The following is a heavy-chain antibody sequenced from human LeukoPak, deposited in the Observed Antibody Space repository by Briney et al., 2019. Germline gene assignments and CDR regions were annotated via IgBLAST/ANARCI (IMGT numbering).Heavy chain of an antibody. V-gene: IGHV3-7*04. J-gene: IGHJ4*02. CDR3: VRGGGSSDS. CDR1: GFTFSGFW. D-gene: IGHD3-16*01. CDR2: IKYDESDK. Sequence: GGSLRLSCAASGFTFSGFWMSWGRQAPTKGLEWVANIKYDESDKRYVDSVKGRFTVSRDNANNSLYLQMNSLRADDTAVYYCVRGGGSSDSWGQGTLVTVSS.